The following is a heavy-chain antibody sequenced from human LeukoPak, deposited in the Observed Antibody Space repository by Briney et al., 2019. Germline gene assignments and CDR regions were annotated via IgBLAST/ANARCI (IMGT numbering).Heavy chain of an antibody. CDR2: ISYDGSNK. CDR3: AKVLYDFWSGYAY. CDR1: GFTFSSYD. D-gene: IGHD3-3*01. Sequence: GGSLRLSCAASGFTFSSYDMHWVRQAPGKGLEWVAFISYDGSNKYYADSVKGRFTISRDNSKNTLYLQMNSLRAEDTAVYYCAKVLYDFWSGYAYWGQGTLVTVSS. J-gene: IGHJ4*02. V-gene: IGHV3-30*18.